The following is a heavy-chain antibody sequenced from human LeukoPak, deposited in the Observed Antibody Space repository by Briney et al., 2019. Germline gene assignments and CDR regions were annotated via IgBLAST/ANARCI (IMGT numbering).Heavy chain of an antibody. J-gene: IGHJ6*02. CDR3: ARETEYYDYVWGSYRYMGMDV. CDR1: GFXFSSYG. Sequence: GRSLRLSCAASGFXFSSYGIHWVRQAPGKGLEWVAFIWYDGSNKYYADSVKGRFTISRDNSKNTLYLQMNSLRAEDTAVYYCARETEYYDYVWGSYRYMGMDVWGQGTTVTVSS. D-gene: IGHD3-16*02. V-gene: IGHV3-33*01. CDR2: IWYDGSNK.